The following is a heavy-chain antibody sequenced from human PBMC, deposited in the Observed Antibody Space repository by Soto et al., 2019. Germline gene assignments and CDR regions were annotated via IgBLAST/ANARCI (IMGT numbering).Heavy chain of an antibody. CDR2: IIPIFGTA. J-gene: IGHJ6*02. V-gene: IGHV1-69*01. CDR3: ARYIVVVPAAIDRPTYYYYYGMDV. D-gene: IGHD2-2*02. Sequence: QVQLVQSGAEVKKPGSSVKVSCKASGGTFSSYAISWVRQAPGQGLEWMGGIIPIFGTANYAQKFQGRVTITADESTSTAYIELSSLRSEDTAVYYCARYIVVVPAAIDRPTYYYYYGMDVWGQGTTVTVSS. CDR1: GGTFSSYA.